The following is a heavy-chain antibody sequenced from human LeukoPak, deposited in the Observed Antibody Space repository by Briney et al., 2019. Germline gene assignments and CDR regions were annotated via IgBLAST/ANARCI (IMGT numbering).Heavy chain of an antibody. Sequence: GVSLRLSCAASGFTFSSYAMSGVRQAPGKGLEWFSAISGSGGSTYYADSVKGRFTSSRDNSKNTLYLQMNSLGAEDTAVYYCAKDGPPFRQWLNGNAFDIWGQGTMVTVSS. J-gene: IGHJ3*02. V-gene: IGHV3-23*01. CDR3: AKDGPPFRQWLNGNAFDI. CDR2: ISGSGGST. CDR1: GFTFSSYA. D-gene: IGHD6-19*01.